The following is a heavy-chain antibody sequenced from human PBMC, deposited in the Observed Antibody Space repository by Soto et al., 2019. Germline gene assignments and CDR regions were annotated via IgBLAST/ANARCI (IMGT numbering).Heavy chain of an antibody. V-gene: IGHV3-21*01. CDR3: ARDFKDLG. CDR2: ISSSGSDT. CDR1: GFIFGDFG. J-gene: IGHJ4*02. Sequence: AGGSLRLSCASSGFIFGDFGVTWVRQAPGKGLEWVASISSSGSDTRYADFVKGRFTISRDNAENILYLQMNSLRAEDTAVYYCARDFKDLGWGQGTLVTVSS.